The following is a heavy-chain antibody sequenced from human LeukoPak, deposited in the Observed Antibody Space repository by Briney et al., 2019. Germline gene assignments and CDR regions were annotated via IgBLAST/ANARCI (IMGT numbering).Heavy chain of an antibody. CDR1: GFTFSSYG. J-gene: IGHJ4*02. CDR2: IRYDGSNK. V-gene: IGHV3-30*02. Sequence: GGSLRLSCAASGFTFSSYGMHWVRQAPGKGLEWVAFIRYDGSNKYYADSVKGRFTISRDNSKNTLYLQMNSLRAEDTAVYYCAKEGGRSWSIDYWGQGTLVTVSS. D-gene: IGHD6-13*01. CDR3: AKEGGRSWSIDY.